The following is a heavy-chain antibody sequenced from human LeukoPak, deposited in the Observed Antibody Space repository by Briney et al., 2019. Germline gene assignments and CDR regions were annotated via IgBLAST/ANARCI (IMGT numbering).Heavy chain of an antibody. D-gene: IGHD1-26*01. CDR2: IYHSGST. V-gene: IGHV4-39*07. CDR3: ARVEHIVGATSHFDY. J-gene: IGHJ4*02. CDR1: GGSISSGGYY. Sequence: PSETLSLTCTVSGGSISSGGYYWSWIRQPPGKGLEWIGEIYHSGSTNYNPSLKSRVTISVDKSKNQFSLKLSSVTAADTAVYYCARVEHIVGATSHFDYWGQGTLVTVSS.